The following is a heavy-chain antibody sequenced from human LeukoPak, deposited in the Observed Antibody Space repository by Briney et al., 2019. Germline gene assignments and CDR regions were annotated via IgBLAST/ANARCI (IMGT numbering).Heavy chain of an antibody. CDR2: IIPIFGTA. Sequence: ASVKVSCKASGGTFSSYAISWVRQAPGQGLEWMGGIIPIFGTANYAQKFQGRVTITADESTSTAYMGLSGLRSEDTAVYYCARIHHDFWSGFEPIEYWGLGTLVTVSS. V-gene: IGHV1-69*13. CDR3: ARIHHDFWSGFEPIEY. J-gene: IGHJ4*02. CDR1: GGTFSSYA. D-gene: IGHD3-3*01.